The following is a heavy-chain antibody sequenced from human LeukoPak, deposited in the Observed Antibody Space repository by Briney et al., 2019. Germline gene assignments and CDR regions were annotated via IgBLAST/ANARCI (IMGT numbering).Heavy chain of an antibody. J-gene: IGHJ4*02. V-gene: IGHV3-48*03. D-gene: IGHD5-18*01. CDR3: ARDLVQLWSKDY. Sequence: GRSLRLSCAASGFTFSNYEFNWVRQAPGKGLEWVSYISSSGRNIYYADSVKGRFNISRDNAKNSLYLQMNSLRAEDTAVYYCARDLVQLWSKDYWGQGTLVTVSS. CDR2: ISSSGRNI. CDR1: GFTFSNYE.